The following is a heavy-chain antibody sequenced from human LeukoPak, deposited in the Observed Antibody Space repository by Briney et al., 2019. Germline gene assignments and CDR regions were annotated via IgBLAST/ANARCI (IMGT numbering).Heavy chain of an antibody. CDR1: GFTFSSYW. CDR2: INNDGSIT. J-gene: IGHJ4*02. Sequence: PGGSLRLSCAASGFTFSSYWMHWVRQDPGKGLVWVSHINNDGSITNYADSVKGRFTISRDNAKNSLYLQMNSLRAEDMALYYCAKGGPVYSSGWEYFDYWGQGTLVTVSS. V-gene: IGHV3-74*01. D-gene: IGHD6-19*01. CDR3: AKGGPVYSSGWEYFDY.